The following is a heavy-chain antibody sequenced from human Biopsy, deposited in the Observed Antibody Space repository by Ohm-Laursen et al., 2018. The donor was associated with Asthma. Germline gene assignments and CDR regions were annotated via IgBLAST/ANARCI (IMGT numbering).Heavy chain of an antibody. CDR1: GASINSGGYS. CDR3: ARMNTLIQAANYFSYAMDV. J-gene: IGHJ6*02. D-gene: IGHD3-9*01. CDR2: PFPSGTT. Sequence: TLSLTCAVSGASINSGGYSWNGIRQPPRKGLELIGFPFPSGTTHYNPSLKSRVSISVDRSQRQFSLKVNSVTAADTAVYYCARMNTLIQAANYFSYAMDVWGQGTTVTVSS. V-gene: IGHV4-30-2*01.